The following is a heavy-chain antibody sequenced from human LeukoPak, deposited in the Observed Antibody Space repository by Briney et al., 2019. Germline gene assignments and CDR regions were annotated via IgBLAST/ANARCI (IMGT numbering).Heavy chain of an antibody. CDR3: AKDSDIAVAGSDDALDV. CDR2: ISFDGSIE. D-gene: IGHD6-19*01. J-gene: IGHJ3*01. CDR1: GFTFSSYG. V-gene: IGHV3-30*18. Sequence: GGSLRLSCAASGFTFSSYGMHWVRQTPGKGLEWVALISFDGSIEYYVDSVKGRFTISRDNSKNTLFLQMNSLRPEDTAAYYCAKDSDIAVAGSDDALDVWGQGTMVTVSS.